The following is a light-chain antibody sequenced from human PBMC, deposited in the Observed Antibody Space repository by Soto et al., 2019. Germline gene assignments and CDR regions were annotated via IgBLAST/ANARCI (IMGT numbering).Light chain of an antibody. CDR1: QSVSGW. Sequence: DIETTQPPSPLSASVCATITVTRXASQSVSGWLAWYQQKPGEAPKLXXYDASALPRGVPSRFSGSGSGTEFTLTISSLQPDDFATYYCQQYKSYSPWTFGQGTKVDIK. CDR3: QQYKSYSPWT. J-gene: IGKJ1*01. CDR2: DAS. V-gene: IGKV1-5*01.